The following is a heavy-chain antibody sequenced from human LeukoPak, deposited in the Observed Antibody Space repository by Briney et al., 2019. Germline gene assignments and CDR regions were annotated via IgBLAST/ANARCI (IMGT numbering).Heavy chain of an antibody. CDR3: GASRQYVGAFDI. D-gene: IGHD3-16*01. Sequence: GGSLRLSCAASGFTSSSYELYWVRQAPGKGLEWISYISSSSTIIKYADSVRGRFTISRDDARESLYLQMSSLRADDTAIYYCGASRQYVGAFDIWGQGTLVTVSS. V-gene: IGHV3-48*03. CDR2: ISSSSTII. CDR1: GFTSSSYE. J-gene: IGHJ3*02.